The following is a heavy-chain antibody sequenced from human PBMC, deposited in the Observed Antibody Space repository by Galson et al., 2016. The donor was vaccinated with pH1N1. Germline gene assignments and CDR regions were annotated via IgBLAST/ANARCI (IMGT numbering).Heavy chain of an antibody. CDR3: ARMVYGYNLKNFDY. Sequence: PALVTPTQTLTLTCTFSGFSLSTSGMCVSWIRQPPGKALEWLALIDWDDDKYYSTSLKTRLTISKDTSKNQVVLTMTNMDPVDTATYYCARMVYGYNLKNFDYWGQGTLVTVSS. CDR1: GFSLSTSGMC. J-gene: IGHJ4*02. CDR2: IDWDDDK. V-gene: IGHV2-70*01. D-gene: IGHD1-14*01.